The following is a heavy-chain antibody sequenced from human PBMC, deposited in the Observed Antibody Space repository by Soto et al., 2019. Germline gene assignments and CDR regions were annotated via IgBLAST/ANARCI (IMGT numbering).Heavy chain of an antibody. CDR1: GYTFTGYY. Sequence: GASVKVSCKASGYTFTGYYMHWVRQAPGQGLEWMGWINPNSGGTNYAQKFQGWVTMTRDTSISTAYMELSRLRSDDTAVYYCARDLGATRNYYYYGMDVWGQGTTVTVSS. V-gene: IGHV1-2*04. CDR3: ARDLGATRNYYYYGMDV. CDR2: INPNSGGT. D-gene: IGHD3-3*01. J-gene: IGHJ6*02.